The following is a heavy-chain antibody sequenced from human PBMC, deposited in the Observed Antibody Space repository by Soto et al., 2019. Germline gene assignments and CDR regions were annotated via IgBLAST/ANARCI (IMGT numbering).Heavy chain of an antibody. Sequence: ASVKVSCKASGYTFTSYYMHWVRQAPGQGLEWMGMINPSGGSTSYAQKFQGRVTMTRDTSTSTAYMELSRLRSDDTALYYCARDRVAAAGTHPYYYYYGMDVWGQGTTVTVSS. V-gene: IGHV1-46*01. CDR1: GYTFTSYY. CDR2: INPSGGST. J-gene: IGHJ6*02. D-gene: IGHD6-13*01. CDR3: ARDRVAAAGTHPYYYYYGMDV.